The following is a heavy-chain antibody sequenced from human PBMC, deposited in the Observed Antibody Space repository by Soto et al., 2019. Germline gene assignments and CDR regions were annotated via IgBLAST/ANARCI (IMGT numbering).Heavy chain of an antibody. J-gene: IGHJ5*02. V-gene: IGHV1-8*01. CDR1: GYTFTSYD. Sequence: QVQLVQSGAEVKKPGASVKVSCKASGYTFTSYDIIWVRQATGQGLEWMGWMNPSTGNTDSAEKFQGRRTMTRNTSIRTVYMELSSVSFEDTAVYYCARGRIIVAGGFDPWGQGTLVTVSS. CDR2: MNPSTGNT. CDR3: ARGRIIVAGGFDP. D-gene: IGHD6-19*01.